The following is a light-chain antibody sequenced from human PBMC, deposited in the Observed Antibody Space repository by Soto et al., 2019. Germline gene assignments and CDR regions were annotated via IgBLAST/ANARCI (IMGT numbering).Light chain of an antibody. Sequence: EIVLTQSPGTLSLSPVERATLSCRTSQSVSSSFLAWYQHKPGQAPRLLIFGASNRAAGIPDRFSGSRSGTDFTLTIGRLEPEDFAVYYCQLYGSSSITFGQGTRLEIK. CDR3: QLYGSSSIT. CDR1: QSVSSSF. J-gene: IGKJ5*01. V-gene: IGKV3-20*01. CDR2: GAS.